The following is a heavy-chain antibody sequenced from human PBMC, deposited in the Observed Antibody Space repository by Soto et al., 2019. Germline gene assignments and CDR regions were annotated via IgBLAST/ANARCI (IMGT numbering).Heavy chain of an antibody. V-gene: IGHV1-69*01. CDR1: GGPFISYA. J-gene: IGHJ6*02. D-gene: IGHD2-15*01. Sequence: GXSVKVSCTASGGPFISYAIIWVRQSPGQGLEWMGGIIPIFGTANYAQKFQGRVTITADESTSTAYMELSSLRSEDTAVYYCARVLPCSGGSCYFPPEFYGMDVWGQGTTVTVSS. CDR3: ARVLPCSGGSCYFPPEFYGMDV. CDR2: IIPIFGTA.